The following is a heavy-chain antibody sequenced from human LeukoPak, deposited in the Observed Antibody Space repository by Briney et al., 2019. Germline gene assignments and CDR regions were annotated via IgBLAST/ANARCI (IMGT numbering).Heavy chain of an antibody. V-gene: IGHV3-23*01. CDR3: AKTSMFLLDQTSNFDY. Sequence: GGSLRLSCAASGFTFASYAISWVRQAPGRGLEWVSAISNTDGGTYYADSVKGRFTISSDISKNTVYLQMNSLRAEDKAVYYCAKTSMFLLDQTSNFDYWGQGTLVTVSS. CDR1: GFTFASYA. D-gene: IGHD3-10*02. J-gene: IGHJ4*02. CDR2: ISNTDGGT.